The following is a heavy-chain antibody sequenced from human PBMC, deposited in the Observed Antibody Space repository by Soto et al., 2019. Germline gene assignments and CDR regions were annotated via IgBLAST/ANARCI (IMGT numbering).Heavy chain of an antibody. CDR1: GFTFNIYS. J-gene: IGHJ4*02. CDR2: ISSRSSNI. V-gene: IGHV3-21*01. D-gene: IGHD3-22*01. Sequence: PGGSLRLSCAASGFTFNIYSMNWVRHAPGKGLEWVSSISSRSSNIDYADSVKGRFTISRDNANNSLYLQMNNLSADDTAVYYCARDTKMLAPLIYMDHWGRGTLVTVSS. CDR3: ARDTKMLAPLIYMDH.